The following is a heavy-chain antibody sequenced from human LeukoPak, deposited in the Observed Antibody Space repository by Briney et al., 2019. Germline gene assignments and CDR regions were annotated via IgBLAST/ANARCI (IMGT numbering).Heavy chain of an antibody. D-gene: IGHD5-18*01. J-gene: IGHJ4*02. Sequence: GGSLRLSCAAAGFTFSSYAMSWVRQAPGKGLEWVSAISGSGGSSYYADSVKGRLTISRDKSKNTLYLQMNSLRAEDTAVYYCAKDPIQLWAFDYWGQGTLVTVSS. CDR2: ISGSGGSS. V-gene: IGHV3-23*01. CDR3: AKDPIQLWAFDY. CDR1: GFTFSSYA.